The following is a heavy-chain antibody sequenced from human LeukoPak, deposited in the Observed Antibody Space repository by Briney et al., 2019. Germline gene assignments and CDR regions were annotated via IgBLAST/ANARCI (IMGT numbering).Heavy chain of an antibody. D-gene: IGHD6-19*01. J-gene: IGHJ3*02. Sequence: TGGSLRLSCAASGFTVSSSYMSWVRQAPGKGLEWVSVIYSGGSTYYADSVKGRFTISRDNSKNTLFLQMNSLRAEDTAVYYCARDADLAVAADAFDIWGQGTMVTVSS. CDR2: IYSGGST. V-gene: IGHV3-66*01. CDR3: ARDADLAVAADAFDI. CDR1: GFTVSSSY.